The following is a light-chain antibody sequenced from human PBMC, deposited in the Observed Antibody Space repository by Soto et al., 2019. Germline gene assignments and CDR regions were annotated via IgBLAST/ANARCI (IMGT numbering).Light chain of an antibody. CDR3: QQRSTWPRT. CDR2: DAS. V-gene: IGKV3-11*01. CDR1: QNIDGNF. J-gene: IGKJ4*01. Sequence: EIVLTQSPGTLSLSPGERATLSCRASQNIDGNFLVWHQQKPGQAPRLVIYDASNRATGIPDRFSGSGSGTESTLTINSLEPGDSAVYYCQQRSTWPRTFGGGTKVDIK.